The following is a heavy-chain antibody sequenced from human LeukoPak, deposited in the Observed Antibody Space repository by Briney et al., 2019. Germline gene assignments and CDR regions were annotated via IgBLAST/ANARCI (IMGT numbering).Heavy chain of an antibody. Sequence: GGSLRLSCAASGFIFSTYGMSWVRQAPGKGLEWVSGISGSGDRTFYADSVKGRFTISRDNSKNTLYLQMNSLRAEDTAVYYCAKDSRAAGVNWFHPWGQGTLVTVSS. J-gene: IGHJ5*02. V-gene: IGHV3-23*01. D-gene: IGHD6-13*01. CDR3: AKDSRAAGVNWFHP. CDR1: GFIFSTYG. CDR2: ISGSGDRT.